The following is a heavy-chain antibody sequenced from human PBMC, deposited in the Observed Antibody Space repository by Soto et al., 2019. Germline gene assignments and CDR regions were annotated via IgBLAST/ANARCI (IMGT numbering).Heavy chain of an antibody. V-gene: IGHV4-59*01. CDR3: ARVDSSGYYYEYFDY. D-gene: IGHD3-22*01. CDR2: IYYSGST. J-gene: IGHJ4*02. Sequence: SETLSLTCTVSGGSISSYYWSWIRQPPGKGLGWIGYIYYSGSTNYNPSLKSRVTISVDTSKNQFSLKLSSVTAADTAVYYCARVDSSGYYYEYFDYWGQGTLVTVSS. CDR1: GGSISSYY.